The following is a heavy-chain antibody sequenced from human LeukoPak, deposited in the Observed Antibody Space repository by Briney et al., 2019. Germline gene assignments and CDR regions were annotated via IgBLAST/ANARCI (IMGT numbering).Heavy chain of an antibody. V-gene: IGHV3-21*01. D-gene: IGHD2-15*01. Sequence: PGGSLRLSCAASGFTFSSYSMNWVRQAPGKGLEWVSSISSSSSYIYYADSVKGRFTISRDNAKNSLYLQMNSLRAEDTAVYYCARDWDIVVVVATYRGTFDYWGREPWSPSPQ. J-gene: IGHJ4*02. CDR2: ISSSSSYI. CDR3: ARDWDIVVVVATYRGTFDY. CDR1: GFTFSSYS.